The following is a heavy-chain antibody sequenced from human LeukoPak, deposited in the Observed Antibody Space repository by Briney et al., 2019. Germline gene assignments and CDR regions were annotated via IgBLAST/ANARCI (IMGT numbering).Heavy chain of an antibody. CDR2: ISGSGGST. CDR3: AKEFGSGYYYPTALYYFDY. J-gene: IGHJ4*02. Sequence: PGGSLRLSCAASGFTFSSYAMSWVRQAPGKGLEWVSAISGSGGSTYYADSVKGRFTISRDNSKNTLYLQMNSPRAEDTAVYYCAKEFGSGYYYPTALYYFDYWGQGTLVTVSS. CDR1: GFTFSSYA. D-gene: IGHD3-22*01. V-gene: IGHV3-23*01.